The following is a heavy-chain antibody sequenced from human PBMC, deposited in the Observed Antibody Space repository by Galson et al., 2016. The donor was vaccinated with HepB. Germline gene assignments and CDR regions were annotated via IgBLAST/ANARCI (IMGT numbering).Heavy chain of an antibody. D-gene: IGHD4-17*01. Sequence: PALVTPTQTLTLTCTFSGFSLTTNGMCVNWIRQPPGKALEWLARIDWDDDKYYNTSLKTRLTISKDTSRDQVVLTMTNVDPVDTATYYCARMTTVRSGFDPWGQGTLVTVSS. V-gene: IGHV2-70*11. J-gene: IGHJ5*02. CDR3: ARMTTVRSGFDP. CDR1: GFSLTTNGMC. CDR2: IDWDDDK.